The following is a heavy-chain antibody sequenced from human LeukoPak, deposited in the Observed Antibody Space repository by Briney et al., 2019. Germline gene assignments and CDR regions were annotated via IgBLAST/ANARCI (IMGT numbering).Heavy chain of an antibody. CDR1: GFTFDDYG. Sequence: GGSLRLSCAASGFTFDDYGMSWVRQVPGQGLEWVSHITGNGGSTAYADSVKGRFTISRDNSKNTLYLQMNSLRAEDTAVYYCAKDGLYSSRYYYYYYMDVWGKGTTVTISS. J-gene: IGHJ6*03. D-gene: IGHD6-13*01. CDR3: AKDGLYSSRYYYYYYMDV. CDR2: ITGNGGST. V-gene: IGHV3-20*04.